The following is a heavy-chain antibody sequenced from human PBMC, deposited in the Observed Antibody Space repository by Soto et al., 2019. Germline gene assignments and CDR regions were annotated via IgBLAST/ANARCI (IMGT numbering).Heavy chain of an antibody. D-gene: IGHD6-13*01. V-gene: IGHV3-23*01. CDR2: ISGSGGST. CDR3: AKDRTAAAGKLRSYYYGMDV. Sequence: GGSLRLSCAASGFTFSSYAMSWVRQAPGKGLEWVSAISGSGGSTYYADSVKGRFTISRDNSKNTLYLQMNSLRAEDTAVYYCAKDRTAAAGKLRSYYYGMDVWGQGTTVTVSS. J-gene: IGHJ6*02. CDR1: GFTFSSYA.